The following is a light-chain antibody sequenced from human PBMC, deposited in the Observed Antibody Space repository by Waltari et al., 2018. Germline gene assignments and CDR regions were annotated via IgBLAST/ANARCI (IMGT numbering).Light chain of an antibody. V-gene: IGLV2-23*02. CDR3: CSYAGASTHVV. CDR2: EVT. CDR1: SSDVGSYNL. Sequence: QSALTQPASVSGSPGQSITIPCTGPSSDVGSYNLVSWYQQHPGKAPKLMIYEVTKRPSGVSNRFSGSKSGNTASLTISGLQAEDESDYYCCSYAGASTHVVFGGGTKVTVL. J-gene: IGLJ2*01.